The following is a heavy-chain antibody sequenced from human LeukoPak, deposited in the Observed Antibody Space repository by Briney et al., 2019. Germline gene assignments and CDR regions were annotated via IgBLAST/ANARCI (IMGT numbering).Heavy chain of an antibody. CDR3: ARGKTGFDY. CDR1: GGSFSGYY. Sequence: SETLSLTCAVYGGSFSGYYWSWIRQPPGKGLEWIGEINHSGSTNYNPSLKSRVTISVDTSKNQFSLKLSSVTAADTAAYYCARGKTGFDYWGQGTLVTVSS. D-gene: IGHD3-9*01. J-gene: IGHJ4*02. CDR2: INHSGST. V-gene: IGHV4-34*01.